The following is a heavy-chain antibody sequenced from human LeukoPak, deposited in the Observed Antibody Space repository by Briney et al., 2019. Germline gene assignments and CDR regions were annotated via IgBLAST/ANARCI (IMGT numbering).Heavy chain of an antibody. CDR2: ILPILGVT. J-gene: IGHJ3*02. CDR1: GGTFSSDA. Sequence: SVKVSCKASGGTFSSDAVTWVRQAPGQGLELMGRILPILGVTTYAQKFQGRVTITTDESTSTAYMELSSLTSDDTAVYYCARHGGITIFGVAQPGGAFDIWGQGTVVTVSS. V-gene: IGHV1-69*04. CDR3: ARHGGITIFGVAQPGGAFDI. D-gene: IGHD3-3*01.